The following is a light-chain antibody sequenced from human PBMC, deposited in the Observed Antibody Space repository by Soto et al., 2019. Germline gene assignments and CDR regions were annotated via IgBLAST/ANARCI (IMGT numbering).Light chain of an antibody. CDR2: EVN. J-gene: IGLJ1*01. CDR1: SSDVGSYYY. V-gene: IGLV2-14*01. Sequence: QSALTQPASVSGSPGQSITISCTGTSSDVGSYYYVSWYQQHPSTAPKLMISEVNKRPSGVSDRFSGSKSGNTASLTISGLQDEDEADYYCSSYTSSSTLVFGTGTQLTVL. CDR3: SSYTSSSTLV.